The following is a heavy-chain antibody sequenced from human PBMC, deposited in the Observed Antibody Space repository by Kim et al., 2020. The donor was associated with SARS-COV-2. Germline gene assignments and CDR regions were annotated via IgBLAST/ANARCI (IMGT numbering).Heavy chain of an antibody. J-gene: IGHJ3*01. CDR1: GFTFSSYA. CDR3: ARDRGWELIFGAFDL. D-gene: IGHD1-26*01. V-gene: IGHV3-30-3*01. CDR2: ISYLGSNK. Sequence: GGSLRLSCAASGFTFSSYAIHWVRQAPGKGLEWVAVISYLGSNKYYTDSAKGRFTISRDNSKNTLYLQMNSLRAEDTAVYYCARDRGWELIFGAFDLWGQGTVVTVSS.